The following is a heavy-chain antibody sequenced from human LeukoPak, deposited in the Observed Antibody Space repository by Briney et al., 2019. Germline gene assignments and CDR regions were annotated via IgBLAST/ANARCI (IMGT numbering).Heavy chain of an antibody. CDR2: INHSGST. Sequence: SETLSLTCAVYGGSFSGYYWSWIRQPPGKGLEWIGEINHSGSTNYNPSLKSRVTISVDTSKNQFSLKLSSVTAADTAVYYCARWGEAVAGHRRGRFDYWGQGTLVTVSS. D-gene: IGHD6-19*01. J-gene: IGHJ4*02. CDR1: GGSFSGYY. V-gene: IGHV4-34*01. CDR3: ARWGEAVAGHRRGRFDY.